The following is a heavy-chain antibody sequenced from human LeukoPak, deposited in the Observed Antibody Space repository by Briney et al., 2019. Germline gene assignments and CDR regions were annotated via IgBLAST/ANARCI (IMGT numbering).Heavy chain of an antibody. D-gene: IGHD1-1*01. CDR1: GGSFSGYY. Sequence: SETLSLTCAVYGGSFSGYYWSWIRQPPGKGLVWIGEINHSGSTNYNPSLKSRVTISVDTSKNQFSLKLSSVTAADTAVYFCARVGTRLGLFYWGQGTLVTVS. J-gene: IGHJ4*02. CDR3: ARVGTRLGLFY. V-gene: IGHV4-34*01. CDR2: INHSGST.